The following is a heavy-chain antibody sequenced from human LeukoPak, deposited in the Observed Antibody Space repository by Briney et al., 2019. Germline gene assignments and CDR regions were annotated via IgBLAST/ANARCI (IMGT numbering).Heavy chain of an antibody. Sequence: SSETLSLTCTVSGGSISSYCWSWIRQPPGKGLEWIGYIYYSGSTNYNPSLKSRVTISVDTSKNQFSLKLSSVTAADTAVYYCARLTMVRGVIIDYYYGMDVWGQGTTVTVSS. CDR3: ARLTMVRGVIIDYYYGMDV. V-gene: IGHV4-59*08. D-gene: IGHD3-10*01. J-gene: IGHJ6*02. CDR1: GGSISSYC. CDR2: IYYSGST.